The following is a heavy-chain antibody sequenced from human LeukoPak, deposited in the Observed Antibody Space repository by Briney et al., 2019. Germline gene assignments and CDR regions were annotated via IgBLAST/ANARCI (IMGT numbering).Heavy chain of an antibody. V-gene: IGHV4-39*07. J-gene: IGHJ4*02. Sequence: SETLSLTCTVSGGSISSSSYYWGWIRQPPGKGLEWIGSIYYSGSTYYNPSLKSRVTISVDTSKNQFSLKLSSVTAADTAVYYCARKDGGYNNDYWGQGTLVTVSS. CDR3: ARKDGGYNNDY. D-gene: IGHD5-24*01. CDR1: GGSISSSSYY. CDR2: IYYSGST.